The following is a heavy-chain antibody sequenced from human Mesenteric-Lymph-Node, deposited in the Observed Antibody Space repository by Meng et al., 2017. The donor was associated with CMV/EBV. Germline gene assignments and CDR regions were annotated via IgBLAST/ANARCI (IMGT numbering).Heavy chain of an antibody. Sequence: GESLKISCSASGFTFSDYWMTWVRQAPGKGLEWVANIKQDGSEKYYLDSVKGRFTISRDNAKNSLYLQMNTLRAEDTAIYYCARVPGDYWGQGTLVTVSS. CDR3: ARVPGDY. V-gene: IGHV3-7*01. CDR1: GFTFSDYW. CDR2: IKQDGSEK. J-gene: IGHJ4*02.